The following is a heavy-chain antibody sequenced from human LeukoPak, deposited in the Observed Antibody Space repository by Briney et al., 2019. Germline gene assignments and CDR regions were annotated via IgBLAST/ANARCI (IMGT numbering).Heavy chain of an antibody. J-gene: IGHJ4*02. CDR1: GGSTSNYY. CDR2: INTSGST. V-gene: IGHV4-4*07. D-gene: IGHD6-19*01. Sequence: PSETLSLTCTVSGGSTSNYYWNWIRQPAGKGLEWIGRINTSGSTSYNPSLKSRVTMSVDTSNNQFSLKLSSVTAADTAVYYCARDAPVAGPFDYWGQGTLVTVSS. CDR3: ARDAPVAGPFDY.